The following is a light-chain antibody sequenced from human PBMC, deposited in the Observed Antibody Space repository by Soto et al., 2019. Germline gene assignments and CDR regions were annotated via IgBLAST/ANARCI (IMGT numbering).Light chain of an antibody. CDR3: SSYTGFSTDIL. J-gene: IGLJ2*01. V-gene: IGLV2-14*01. Sequence: QSALTQPASVSGSPGQSITISCTGTSSDVGSYNFVSWYQHHAGTAPKLIIYQVTNRPSGVSDRFSASKSGDTASLTISGLQAEDEAIYYSSSYTGFSTDILFGGGTKLTVL. CDR1: SSDVGSYNF. CDR2: QVT.